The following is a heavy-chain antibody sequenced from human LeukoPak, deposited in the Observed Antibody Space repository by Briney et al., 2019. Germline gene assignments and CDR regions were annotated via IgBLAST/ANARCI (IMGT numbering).Heavy chain of an antibody. Sequence: SQTLSLTCAISGDTFCSYSVAWNWIRQSPSRGLEWLGRTYYNSRWYNDYAVSLKSRITINPDTSKNQFSLQLNSVTPEDTAVYYFAMDRGWRLDHWGQGTLVTVTS. CDR1: GDTFCSYSVA. CDR2: TYYNSRWYN. D-gene: IGHD3-22*01. J-gene: IGHJ4*02. V-gene: IGHV6-1*01. CDR3: AMDRGWRLDH.